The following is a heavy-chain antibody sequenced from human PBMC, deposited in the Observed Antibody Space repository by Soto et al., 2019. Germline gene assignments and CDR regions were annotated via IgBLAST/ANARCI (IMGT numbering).Heavy chain of an antibody. D-gene: IGHD2-2*01. V-gene: IGHV3-23*01. Sequence: PGGSLRLSCAASGSTFSSYAMSWVRQAPGKGLEWVSAISGSGGSTYYADSVKGRFTISRDNSKNTLYLQMNSLRAEDTAVYYCAKGTVIVVVPAPPDCWGQGTLVTVSS. J-gene: IGHJ4*02. CDR1: GSTFSSYA. CDR3: AKGTVIVVVPAPPDC. CDR2: ISGSGGST.